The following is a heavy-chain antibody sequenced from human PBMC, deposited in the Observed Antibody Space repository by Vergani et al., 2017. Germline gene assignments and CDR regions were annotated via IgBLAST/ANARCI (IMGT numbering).Heavy chain of an antibody. V-gene: IGHV3-48*01. D-gene: IGHD5-12*01. Sequence: EVQLMESGGGWAQPGGSLRLSCAASGFTFSSYSMNWVRQAPGKGLEWVSYISSSSSTIYYADSVKGRFTISRDNAKNTLHLQMNSLRADDTAVYYCTKGSRGYTGYFFDYWGQGTLATVSS. CDR1: GFTFSSYS. CDR2: ISSSSSTI. J-gene: IGHJ4*02. CDR3: TKGSRGYTGYFFDY.